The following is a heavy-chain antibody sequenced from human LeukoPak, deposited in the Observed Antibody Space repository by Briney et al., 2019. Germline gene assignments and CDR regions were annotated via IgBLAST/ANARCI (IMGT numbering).Heavy chain of an antibody. CDR2: ISYDGSNK. CDR1: GFTFSSYA. D-gene: IGHD3-10*01. J-gene: IGHJ4*02. CDR3: ARDGSATMVRGVIMPREYFDY. Sequence: GRSLRLSCAASGFTFSSYAMHWVRQAPGKGLERVAVISYDGSNKYYADSVKGRFTISRDNSKNTLYLQMNSLRAEDTAVYYCARDGSATMVRGVIMPREYFDYWGQGTLVTVSS. V-gene: IGHV3-30*04.